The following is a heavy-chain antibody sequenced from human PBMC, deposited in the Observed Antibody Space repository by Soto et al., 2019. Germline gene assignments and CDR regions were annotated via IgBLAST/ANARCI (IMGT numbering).Heavy chain of an antibody. CDR1: GGSISSGGSY. J-gene: IGHJ4*02. CDR3: ARAPETPPVLGVVRPYFFDF. Sequence: QVQLQESGPGLVKSSQTLSLTCTVSGGSISSGGSYWSWIRQRPGKGLEWIGYIFYSDSFHYTPSLKARVVRSADTSKFHFTLNLSSVSDADTAVYYCARAPETPPVLGVVRPYFFDFWGLGTLVTVSS. V-gene: IGHV4-31*03. CDR2: IFYSDSF. D-gene: IGHD3-3*01.